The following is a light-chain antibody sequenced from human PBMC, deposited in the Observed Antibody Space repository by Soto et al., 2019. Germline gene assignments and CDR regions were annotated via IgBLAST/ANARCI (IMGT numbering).Light chain of an antibody. Sequence: QSVLTQPASVSGSPGQSITISCTGTSRDVGSYNLVSWYQQDPGNAPKLIIYEGTKRPSGVSYRFSGSKSGNTASLTISGLQEEDEGDYHCCSFAGSSTYVFGTGTKVTVL. CDR3: CSFAGSSTYV. J-gene: IGLJ1*01. CDR2: EGT. CDR1: SRDVGSYNL. V-gene: IGLV2-23*01.